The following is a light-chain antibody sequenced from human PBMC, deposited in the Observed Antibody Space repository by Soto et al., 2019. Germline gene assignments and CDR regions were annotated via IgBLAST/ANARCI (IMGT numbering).Light chain of an antibody. CDR2: GNS. V-gene: IGLV1-40*01. CDR3: QSYDSSLSVV. J-gene: IGLJ2*01. Sequence: QSVLTQPPSVSGAPGQRVTISCTGSSSNIGAGYDVHWYQQLPGTAPKLLIYGNSNRPSGVPDRFSGSKSGTSASLAITGLQAEEEAVYYCQSYDSSLSVVFGGGTKLTFL. CDR1: SSNIGAGYD.